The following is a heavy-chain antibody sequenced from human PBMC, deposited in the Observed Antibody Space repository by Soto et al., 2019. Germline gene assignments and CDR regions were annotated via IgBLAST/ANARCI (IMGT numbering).Heavy chain of an antibody. CDR1: GGTFSSYT. CDR2: IIPILGIA. J-gene: IGHJ6*03. V-gene: IGHV1-69*04. D-gene: IGHD3-3*01. Sequence: SVKVSCKASGGTFSSYTMSWVRQAPGQGLEWMGRIIPILGIANYAQKFQGRVTITADKSTSTAYMELSSLRSEDTAVYYCARDHLFPYHFWTLANYYYYMDVWGKATTVTVSS. CDR3: ARDHLFPYHFWTLANYYYYMDV.